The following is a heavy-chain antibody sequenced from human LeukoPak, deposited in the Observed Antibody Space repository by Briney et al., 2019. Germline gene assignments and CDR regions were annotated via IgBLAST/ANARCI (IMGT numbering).Heavy chain of an antibody. Sequence: GGSLRLSCAASGFTFSSYAMHWVRQAPGKGLEWVAVISYDGSNKYYADSVKGRFTISRDNAKNTLYLQMNSLRAEDTAVYYCARAPLHYYGMDVWGQGTTVTVSS. J-gene: IGHJ6*02. CDR2: ISYDGSNK. CDR1: GFTFSSYA. V-gene: IGHV3-30*14. CDR3: ARAPLHYYGMDV.